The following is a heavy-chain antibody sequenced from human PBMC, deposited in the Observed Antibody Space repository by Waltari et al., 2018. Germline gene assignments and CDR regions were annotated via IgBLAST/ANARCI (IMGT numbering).Heavy chain of an antibody. V-gene: IGHV3-48*01. CDR2: ISISTSTT. D-gene: IGHD5-18*01. J-gene: IGHJ3*02. CDR3: ARGRDGYSQDVFDI. Sequence: EVQLVESGGGLVQPGGSLRLSCAASGFTFSTYSMNWVRQAPGKGLEWVSYISISTSTTYYADSVKGRFTISRDNAKLQMNSLRAEDTAVYYCARGRDGYSQDVFDIWGQGTMVSVSS. CDR1: GFTFSTYS.